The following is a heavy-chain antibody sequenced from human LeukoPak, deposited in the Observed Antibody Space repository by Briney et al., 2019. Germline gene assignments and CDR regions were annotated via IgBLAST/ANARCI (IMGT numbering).Heavy chain of an antibody. J-gene: IGHJ6*03. CDR1: GGSISSSTYY. Sequence: PSETLSLTCTVSGGSISSSTYYWGWIRQPPGKGLEWIGSAYYSGSTYYNPSLKSRLTISVDTSKNQFSLKLSSVTAADTAVYFCVGSYCSSTNCYHYFYYYYMDVWGKGTTVTVSS. V-gene: IGHV4-39*01. D-gene: IGHD2-2*01. CDR2: AYYSGST. CDR3: VGSYCSSTNCYHYFYYYYMDV.